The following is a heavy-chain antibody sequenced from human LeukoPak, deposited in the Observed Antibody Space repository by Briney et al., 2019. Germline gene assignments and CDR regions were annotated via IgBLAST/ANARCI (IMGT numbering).Heavy chain of an antibody. D-gene: IGHD7-27*01. V-gene: IGHV4-31*03. Sequence: SETLSLTCTVSGGSISSGGYYWSWIRQHPGKGLKWIGYIYYSGSTYYNPSLKSRVTISVDTSKNQFSLKLSSVTAADTAVYYCARERNWGSTIDYWGQGTLVTVSS. CDR3: ARERNWGSTIDY. J-gene: IGHJ4*02. CDR2: IYYSGST. CDR1: GGSISSGGYY.